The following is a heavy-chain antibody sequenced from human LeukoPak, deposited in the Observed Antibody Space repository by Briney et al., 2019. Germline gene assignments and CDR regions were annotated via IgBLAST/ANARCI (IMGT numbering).Heavy chain of an antibody. CDR3: AGLGYCSSTSCDDAFDI. Sequence: SETLSLTCTISGGSVSDYYWSWIRQSPGKGLEWIGYIYHTGSTSYSPSLKSRVTISADTSQNQFSLKLSSVTAADTAVYYCAGLGYCSSTSCDDAFDIWGQGTMVTVSS. J-gene: IGHJ3*02. CDR2: IYHTGST. CDR1: GGSVSDYY. V-gene: IGHV4-59*02. D-gene: IGHD2-2*01.